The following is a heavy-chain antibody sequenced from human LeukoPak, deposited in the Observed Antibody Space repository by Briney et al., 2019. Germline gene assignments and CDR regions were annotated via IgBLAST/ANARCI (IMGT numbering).Heavy chain of an antibody. Sequence: GGSLRLSCAASGFTFSSYWMSWVRQAPGKGLEWVANIKQDGSEKYYVDSVKGRFTISRDNAKNSLYLQMNSLRAGDTAVYYCAREGYCSSTSCYVLFTMTLDYFDYWGQGTLVTVSS. CDR1: GFTFSSYW. V-gene: IGHV3-7*03. CDR3: AREGYCSSTSCYVLFTMTLDYFDY. CDR2: IKQDGSEK. J-gene: IGHJ4*02. D-gene: IGHD2-2*01.